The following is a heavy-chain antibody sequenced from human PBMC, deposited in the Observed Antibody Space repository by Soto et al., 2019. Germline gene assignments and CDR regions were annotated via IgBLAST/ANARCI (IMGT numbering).Heavy chain of an antibody. D-gene: IGHD5-18*01. V-gene: IGHV3-33*01. CDR1: GFTFSSYG. CDR2: IWYDGSNK. CDR3: ARDPSEGYSYGRNGMDV. Sequence: QVQLVESGGGVVQPGRSLRLSCAASGFTFSSYGMHWVRQAPGKGLEWVAVIWYDGSNKYYADSVKGRFTISRDNSKNTLYLQMNSLRAEDTAVYYCARDPSEGYSYGRNGMDVWGQGTTVTVS. J-gene: IGHJ6*02.